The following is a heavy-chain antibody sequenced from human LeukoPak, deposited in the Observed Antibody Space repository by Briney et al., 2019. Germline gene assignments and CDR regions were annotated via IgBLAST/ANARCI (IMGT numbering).Heavy chain of an antibody. CDR2: ISWNSGYI. J-gene: IGHJ4*02. D-gene: IGHD6-19*01. Sequence: PGRSLRLSCAASGFTSDNYAMHWVRQAPGKGLEWLSIISWNSGYIGYADSVKGRFAISRDNAKKSLDLQMNSLRAEDTAFYYCAKVRGTYSSGYFFDYWGQGTLVTVSS. V-gene: IGHV3-9*02. CDR1: GFTSDNYA. CDR3: AKVRGTYSSGYFFDY.